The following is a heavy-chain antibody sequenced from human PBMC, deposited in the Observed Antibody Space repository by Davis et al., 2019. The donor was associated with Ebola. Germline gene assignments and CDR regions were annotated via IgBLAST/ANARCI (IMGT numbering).Heavy chain of an antibody. V-gene: IGHV4-59*08. J-gene: IGHJ4*02. CDR2: IYHSGST. Sequence: GSLRLSCTVSGGSISSYYWSWIRQPPGKGLEWIGYIYHSGSTNYNPSLKSRVTISVDTSKNQFSLKLSSVTAADTAVYYCARDITMKDWGQGTLVTVSS. CDR1: GGSISSYY. D-gene: IGHD3-22*01. CDR3: ARDITMKD.